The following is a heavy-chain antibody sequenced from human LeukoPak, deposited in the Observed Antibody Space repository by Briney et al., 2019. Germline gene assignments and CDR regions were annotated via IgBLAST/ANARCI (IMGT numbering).Heavy chain of an antibody. CDR2: IYSGGKT. D-gene: IGHD2-15*01. Sequence: GGSLRLSCAASGFTVSSNFMSWVRQAPGKGLEWVSVIYSGGKTYYADSVKGRFTISRDNSKNTLYLQMNSLRAEDTAVYYCAKGGRGTFVVVVSWGQGTLVTVSS. V-gene: IGHV3-66*01. CDR3: AKGGRGTFVVVVS. J-gene: IGHJ4*02. CDR1: GFTVSSNF.